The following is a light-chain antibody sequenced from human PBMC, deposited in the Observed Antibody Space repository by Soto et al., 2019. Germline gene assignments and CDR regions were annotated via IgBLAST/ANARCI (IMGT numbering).Light chain of an antibody. CDR2: GXS. V-gene: IGKV3-20*01. J-gene: IGKJ4*01. Sequence: EIVLTQSPGTLSLSPGERATLSCRASRNGRSSTLAXXQQKPGXXXRXIXXGXSSRATRIPDRFTGSRSGTDFTLTISRMEPEDFAVYYCQQYSSSPLTFGGWTKGDIK. CDR3: QQYSSSPLT. CDR1: RNGRSST.